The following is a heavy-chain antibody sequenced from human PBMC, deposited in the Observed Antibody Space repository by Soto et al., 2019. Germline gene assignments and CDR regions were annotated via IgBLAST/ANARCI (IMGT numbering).Heavy chain of an antibody. CDR1: GGTFSSYA. Sequence: SVKVSCKASGGTFSSYAISWVRQAPGQGLEWMGGIIPIFGTANYAQKFQGRVTITADESTSTAYMELSSLRSEDTAVYYCARYIVRDYDILTGYYKVPWIDPSGQGTLVTVSS. J-gene: IGHJ5*02. D-gene: IGHD3-9*01. CDR2: IIPIFGTA. V-gene: IGHV1-69*13. CDR3: ARYIVRDYDILTGYYKVPWIDP.